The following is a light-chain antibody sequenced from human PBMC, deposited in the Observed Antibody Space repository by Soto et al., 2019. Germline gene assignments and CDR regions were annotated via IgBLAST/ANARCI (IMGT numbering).Light chain of an antibody. CDR2: RGF. Sequence: DIQMTQSPSSLSASVGDRVTISCRASQNVGSHLTWLQQKPGQAPSLLVYRGFTLQTGVPSRFSAGSSGTAFTLTIDNVHPEDFATYFCQQTFSTPYSFGQGTKLEIK. CDR1: QNVGSH. J-gene: IGKJ2*01. CDR3: QQTFSTPYS. V-gene: IGKV1-39*01.